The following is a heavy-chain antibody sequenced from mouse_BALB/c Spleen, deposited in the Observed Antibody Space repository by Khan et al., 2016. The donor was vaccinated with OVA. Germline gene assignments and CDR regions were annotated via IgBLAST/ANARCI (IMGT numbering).Heavy chain of an antibody. CDR1: GYTFTSYT. V-gene: IGHV1-4*01. Sequence: QVQLKESGAELARPGASVKMSCKASGYTFTSYTMHWVKQRPGQGLEWIGYINPSNDYTNYNQNFKDKATLIVDKSSSTAYMQLSSLTSEDSSVYYFFREGAYHRSDGWFAYWGQGTLVTVSA. CDR2: INPSNDYT. J-gene: IGHJ3*01. CDR3: FREGAYHRSDGWFAY. D-gene: IGHD2-14*01.